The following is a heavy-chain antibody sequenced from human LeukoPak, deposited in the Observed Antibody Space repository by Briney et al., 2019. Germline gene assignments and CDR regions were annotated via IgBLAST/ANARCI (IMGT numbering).Heavy chain of an antibody. V-gene: IGHV4-34*01. D-gene: IGHD1-26*01. CDR2: INHSGIT. Sequence: SETLSLTCAVYGGSFSGDYWIWIRQTPEKGLEWIGEINHSGITNYNPSFKSRVAISVDTSKNQFSPKLSSVTAADTAIYYCAKAPGWPAGRSGSLLYWGQGTLVTVSS. CDR1: GGSFSGDY. J-gene: IGHJ4*02. CDR3: AKAPGWPAGRSGSLLY.